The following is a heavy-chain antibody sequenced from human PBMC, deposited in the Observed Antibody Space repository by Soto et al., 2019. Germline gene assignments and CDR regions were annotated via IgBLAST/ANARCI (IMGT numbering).Heavy chain of an antibody. CDR3: VHRLEAGWSYLLLPRLSYTLDY. CDR1: GFSLSTSGVG. CDR2: IYWNDDK. V-gene: IGHV2-5*01. D-gene: IGHD1-26*01. J-gene: IGHJ4*02. Sequence: QITLKESGPTLVKPTQTLTLTCTFSGFSLSTSGVGVGWIRQPPGKALEWLALIYWNDDKRYSPSLKSNLTITKYSSNKQVVLTMTNLEPVDTDTYYCVHRLEAGWSYLLLPRLSYTLDYRGQGTLVNVSS.